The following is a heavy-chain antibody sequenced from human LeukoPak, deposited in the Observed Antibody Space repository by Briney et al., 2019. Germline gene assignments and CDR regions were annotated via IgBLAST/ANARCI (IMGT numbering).Heavy chain of an antibody. D-gene: IGHD3-10*01. CDR1: GYTLTELS. CDR3: ATDYRSGSYFWFDP. J-gene: IGHJ5*02. CDR2: FDPEDGET. Sequence: ASVKVSCKVSGYTLTELSMHWVRQAPGKGLEWMGGFDPEDGETIYAQKFQGRVTMTEDTSTDTAYMELSSLRSEDTAVYYCATDYRSGSYFWFDPWGQGTLVTVSS. V-gene: IGHV1-24*01.